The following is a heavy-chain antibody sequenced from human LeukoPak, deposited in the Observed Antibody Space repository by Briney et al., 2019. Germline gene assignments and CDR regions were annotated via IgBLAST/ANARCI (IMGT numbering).Heavy chain of an antibody. CDR2: IHYGGSA. D-gene: IGHD3-16*01. Sequence: TSGTLSLTCDVSGGSISTTNWWTWVRQPPGKGLEWIGEIHYGGSATYNPSLNSRVSISLDKSKNQFSLKLRSVTAADTAVYYCARGLVWRFLLDSRRDSFDIWGQGTTITVSS. CDR3: ARGLVWRFLLDSRRDSFDI. CDR1: GGSISTTNW. J-gene: IGHJ3*02. V-gene: IGHV4-4*02.